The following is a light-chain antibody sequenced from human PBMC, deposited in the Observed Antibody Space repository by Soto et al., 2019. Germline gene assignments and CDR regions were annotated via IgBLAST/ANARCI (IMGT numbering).Light chain of an antibody. Sequence: QSVLTQPPSVSGAPGQRVTISCTGGSSNIGAGYDVHWYQQLPGTAPKLLIYGNSNRPSGVPDRFSGSKSGTSASLAITGLQAEDEADYYCQSYDSSLSGWVFGGGTKLTVL. V-gene: IGLV1-40*01. J-gene: IGLJ3*02. CDR3: QSYDSSLSGWV. CDR2: GNS. CDR1: SSNIGAGYD.